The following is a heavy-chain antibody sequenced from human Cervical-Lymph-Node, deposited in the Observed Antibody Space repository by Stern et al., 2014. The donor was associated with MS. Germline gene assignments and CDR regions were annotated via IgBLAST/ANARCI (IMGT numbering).Heavy chain of an antibody. Sequence: VQLVESGGGVVQPGRSLRLSCAASGFTFSTYGMHWVRQAPGKGLEWVAVISYDGRNKYYADSVKGRFTISRDNSKNTLYLQMNSLRAEDTAVYCCAKEGVINWFDPWGQGTLVTVSS. D-gene: IGHD2-21*01. CDR3: AKEGVINWFDP. CDR1: GFTFSTYG. CDR2: ISYDGRNK. J-gene: IGHJ5*02. V-gene: IGHV3-30*18.